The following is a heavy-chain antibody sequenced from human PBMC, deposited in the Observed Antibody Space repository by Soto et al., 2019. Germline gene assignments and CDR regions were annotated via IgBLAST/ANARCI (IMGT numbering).Heavy chain of an antibody. Sequence: SETLSLTCTVSGGSISSSSYYWGWIRQPPGKGLEWIGSIYYSGSTNYNPSLKSRVTISVDTSKNQFSLKLSSVTAADTAVYYCAREYGDYYSDYYYYMDVWGKGTTVTVSS. CDR2: IYYSGST. CDR3: AREYGDYYSDYYYYMDV. CDR1: GGSISSSSYY. D-gene: IGHD4-17*01. V-gene: IGHV4-39*07. J-gene: IGHJ6*03.